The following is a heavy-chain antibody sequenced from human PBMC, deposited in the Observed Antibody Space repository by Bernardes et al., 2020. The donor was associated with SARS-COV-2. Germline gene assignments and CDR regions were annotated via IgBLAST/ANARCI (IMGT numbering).Heavy chain of an antibody. CDR2: INPNSGGT. CDR1: GYTFTGYY. D-gene: IGHD3-10*01. V-gene: IGHV1-2*04. CDR3: AREAVGSGRDAFDI. Sequence: ASVKVSCKASGYTFTGYYMHWVRQAPGQGLEWMGWINPNSGGTNYAQKFQGWVTMTRDTSISTAYMELSRLRSDDTAVYYCAREAVGSGRDAFDIWGQGTMVTVYS. J-gene: IGHJ3*02.